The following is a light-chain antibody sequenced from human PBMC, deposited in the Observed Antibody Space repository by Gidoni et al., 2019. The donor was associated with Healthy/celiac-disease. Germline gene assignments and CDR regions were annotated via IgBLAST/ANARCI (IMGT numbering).Light chain of an antibody. V-gene: IGKV1-39*01. CDR3: QQSYSTPPWT. J-gene: IGKJ3*01. Sequence: IQTTQSPSSLSASVGDRVTITCRASQSVSSYLNWYQQKPGKAPKLLIYAASILQSGVPSRFSGSGSGTDFTLTISSLQPEDFATYYCQQSYSTPPWTFGHGTRVDIK. CDR1: QSVSSY. CDR2: AAS.